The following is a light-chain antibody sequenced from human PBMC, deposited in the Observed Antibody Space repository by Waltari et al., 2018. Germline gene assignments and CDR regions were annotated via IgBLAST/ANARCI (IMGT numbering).Light chain of an antibody. CDR1: ELGNKY. J-gene: IGLJ3*02. Sequence: SYELAQPPSVSVSPGQTATITCSGDELGNKYTSWYQQRPGQSPVLVIYQNHRRPSGIPERFSGSKSGNTATLTISGPQTMDEADYYCQAWDNNTGVFGGGTKLTVL. CDR2: QNH. CDR3: QAWDNNTGV. V-gene: IGLV3-1*01.